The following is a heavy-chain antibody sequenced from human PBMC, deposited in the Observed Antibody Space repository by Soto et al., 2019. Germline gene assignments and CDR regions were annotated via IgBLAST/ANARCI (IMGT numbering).Heavy chain of an antibody. CDR1: GYTFTNFG. J-gene: IGHJ4*02. D-gene: IGHD2-15*01. CDR3: ASRRTPLAY. V-gene: IGHV1-18*01. CDR2: ISAYNGNT. Sequence: ASVKVSCKASGYTFTNFGISWVRQAPGQGLEWMGWISAYNGNTNYAQKFQGRVTMTTDTSTSTAYMEVRSLRFDDTAVYYCASRRTPLAYWGQGTLVTVSS.